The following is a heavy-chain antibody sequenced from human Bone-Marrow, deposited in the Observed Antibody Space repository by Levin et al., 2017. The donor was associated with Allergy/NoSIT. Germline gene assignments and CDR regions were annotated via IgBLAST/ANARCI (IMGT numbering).Heavy chain of an antibody. Sequence: SLKISCTASGFTFEDFAMHWVRQVPGKGLEWVSGINWNSGTIAYAASVKGRFTISRDNAKNSLYLQMNSLRVEDTALFYLARDYITMAGSFYHGMDVWGRGTPVTVSS. CDR3: ARDYITMAGSFYHGMDV. V-gene: IGHV3-9*01. CDR1: GFTFEDFA. CDR2: INWNSGTI. D-gene: IGHD6-19*01. J-gene: IGHJ6*02.